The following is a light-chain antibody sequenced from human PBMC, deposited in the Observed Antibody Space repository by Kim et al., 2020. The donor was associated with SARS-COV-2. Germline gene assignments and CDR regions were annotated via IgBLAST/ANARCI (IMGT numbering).Light chain of an antibody. Sequence: ASVGDRVTITCRASQTIRSWLAWYQQRTGKAPKLLIYKASTLERGVPSRFSGSGSGTEFTLTISSLRPDDFATYYCQQYNSYPWTFGQGTKVDIK. CDR1: QTIRSW. V-gene: IGKV1-5*03. CDR3: QQYNSYPWT. CDR2: KAS. J-gene: IGKJ1*01.